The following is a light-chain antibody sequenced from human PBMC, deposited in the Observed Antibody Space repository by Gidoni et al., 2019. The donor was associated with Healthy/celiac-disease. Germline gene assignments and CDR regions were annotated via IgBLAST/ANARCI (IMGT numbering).Light chain of an antibody. J-gene: IGLJ3*02. V-gene: IGLV1-47*01. CDR2: RNN. CDR3: AAWDDSLSGGV. Sequence: QSVLTQPPSASEPPGQTVTISCSVSSTNIGSNYVYWYQQLPGTAPKLLIYRNNQRPSGVPDRFSGSKSGTSASLAISGLRSEDEADYYCAAWDDSLSGGVFGGGTKLTVL. CDR1: STNIGSNY.